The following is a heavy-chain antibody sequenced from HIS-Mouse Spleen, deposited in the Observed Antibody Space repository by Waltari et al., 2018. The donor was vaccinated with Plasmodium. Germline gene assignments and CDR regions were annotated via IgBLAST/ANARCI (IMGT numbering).Heavy chain of an antibody. CDR3: ARVLGYKAAAGTFVEYFQH. V-gene: IGHV1-2*02. D-gene: IGHD6-13*01. J-gene: IGHJ1*01. Sequence: QVQLVQSGAEVKKPGASVQVSCKASGYTFPGYYMHWVTQAPGQGLEWMGWINPNSGGTNYAQKFQGRVTMTRDTSISTAYMELSRLRSDDTAVYYCARVLGYKAAAGTFVEYFQHWGQGTLVTVSS. CDR1: GYTFPGYY. CDR2: INPNSGGT.